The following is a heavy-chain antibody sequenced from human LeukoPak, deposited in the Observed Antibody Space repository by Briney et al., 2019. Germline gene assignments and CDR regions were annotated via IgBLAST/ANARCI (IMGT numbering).Heavy chain of an antibody. CDR3: ARSLGVGSTLDY. CDR2: ISSYNGNT. Sequence: GASVKVSCKASGYTFTSYGISWVRQAPGQGLEWMGWISSYNGNTNYAQKLQGRVTMTTDTSTSTAYMGLRSLRSEDMAVYYCARSLGVGSTLDYWGQGTLVTVSS. D-gene: IGHD1-26*01. CDR1: GYTFTSYG. J-gene: IGHJ4*02. V-gene: IGHV1-18*03.